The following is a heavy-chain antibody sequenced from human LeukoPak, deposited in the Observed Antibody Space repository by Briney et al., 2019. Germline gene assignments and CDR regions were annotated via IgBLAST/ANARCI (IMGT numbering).Heavy chain of an antibody. CDR3: ARDGGLYSSSSAT. J-gene: IGHJ4*02. V-gene: IGHV3-30*02. CDR1: GFTFSSYG. CDR2: IRYDGSNK. Sequence: GGSLRLSCAASGFTFSSYGMHWVRQAPGKGLEWVAFIRYDGSNKYYADSVKGRFTISRDNSKNTLYLQMNSLRAEDTAVYYCARDGGLYSSSSATWGQGTLVTVSS. D-gene: IGHD6-6*01.